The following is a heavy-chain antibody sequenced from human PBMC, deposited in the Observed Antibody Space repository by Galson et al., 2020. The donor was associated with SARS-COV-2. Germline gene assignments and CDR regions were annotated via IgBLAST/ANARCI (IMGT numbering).Heavy chain of an antibody. D-gene: IGHD1-26*01. Sequence: QAGGSLRLSCAASGFTFSSYAMHWVRQAPGKGLEWVAVISYDGSNKYYADSVKGRFTISRDNSKNTLYLQMNSLRAEDTAVYYCARDLSGSYSFQFDYWGQGTLVTVSS. CDR1: GFTFSSYA. J-gene: IGHJ4*02. CDR2: ISYDGSNK. CDR3: ARDLSGSYSFQFDY. V-gene: IGHV3-30-3*01.